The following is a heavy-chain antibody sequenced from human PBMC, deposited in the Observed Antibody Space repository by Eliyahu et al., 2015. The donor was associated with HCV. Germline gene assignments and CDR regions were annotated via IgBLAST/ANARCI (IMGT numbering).Heavy chain of an antibody. J-gene: IGHJ5*02. CDR1: GGSITTYY. CDR2: XPYSGST. D-gene: IGHD6-19*01. V-gene: IGHV4-59*01. CDR3: ASGGGGIAVAGTGGWFDP. Sequence: QVQLQESGPGLVKPSETLSLTCTVSGGSITTYYWSWIRQPPGKGLEWIWDXPYSGSTNYNPPFKSRVTISLDTSKNQFSLNLTSVTAADTAVYYCASGGGGIAVAGTGGWFDPWGQGTLVTVSS.